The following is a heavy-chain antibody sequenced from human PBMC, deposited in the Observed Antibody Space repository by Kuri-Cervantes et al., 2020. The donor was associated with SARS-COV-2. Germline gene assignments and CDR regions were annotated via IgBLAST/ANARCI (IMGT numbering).Heavy chain of an antibody. V-gene: IGHV3-23*01. CDR2: ISGSSDYT. CDR1: TLTFSDYA. Sequence: GESLKISCTASTLTFSDYAMSWVRQAPGKGLEWFSTISGSSDYTYYAESVDYAESVEGRFTISRDISKKTLYLQMHRLRAEDTAVYYCAKRFVVPTNGTDYFDYWGQGTLVTVSS. CDR3: AKRFVVPTNGTDYFDY. D-gene: IGHD3-10*01. J-gene: IGHJ4*02.